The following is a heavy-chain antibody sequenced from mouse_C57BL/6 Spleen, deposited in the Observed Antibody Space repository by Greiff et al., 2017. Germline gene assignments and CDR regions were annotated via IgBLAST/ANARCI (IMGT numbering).Heavy chain of an antibody. CDR2: IDPEDGDT. J-gene: IGHJ3*01. D-gene: IGHD2-2*01. CDR1: GFNIKDYY. V-gene: IGHV14-1*01. CDR3: TTGMVTTSWFAY. Sequence: EVQLQQSGAELVRPGASVKLSCTASGFNIKDYYMHWVKQRPEQGLEWIGRIDPEDGDTEYAPKFQGKATMTADTSSNTAYLQLSSLTSEDTAVYYCTTGMVTTSWFAYWGQGTLVTVSA.